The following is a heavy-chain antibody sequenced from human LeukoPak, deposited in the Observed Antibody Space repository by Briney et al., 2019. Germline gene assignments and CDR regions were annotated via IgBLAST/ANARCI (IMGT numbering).Heavy chain of an antibody. Sequence: PSETLSLTCAVSGGSISSGGYSWSWIRQPPGKGLEWIGYIYHSGSTYYNPSLKSRVTISADRSKNQFSLKLSSVTAADTAVYYCARAGGYCSGGSCYIPFDYWGQGTLVTVSS. CDR1: GGSISSGGYS. CDR3: ARAGGYCSGGSCYIPFDY. CDR2: IYHSGST. V-gene: IGHV4-30-2*01. D-gene: IGHD2-15*01. J-gene: IGHJ4*02.